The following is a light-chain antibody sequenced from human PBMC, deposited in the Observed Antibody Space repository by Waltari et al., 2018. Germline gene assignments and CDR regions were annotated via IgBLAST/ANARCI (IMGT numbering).Light chain of an antibody. Sequence: QSALTPPASVSGSPGQSLTISCTGSRRDVAIYNHVSWYQPYPGKAPQVIIYEGTKRSSGVSTRFSGSTSGNTASLTISGLQTEDEADYYCCSYVGPTRGIFGGGTTVFVL. CDR2: EGT. CDR3: CSYVGPTRGI. J-gene: IGLJ2*01. CDR1: RRDVAIYNH. V-gene: IGLV2-23*01.